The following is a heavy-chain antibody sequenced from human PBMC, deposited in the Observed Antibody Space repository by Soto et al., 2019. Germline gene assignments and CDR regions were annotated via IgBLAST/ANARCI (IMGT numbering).Heavy chain of an antibody. J-gene: IGHJ4*02. CDR3: VREISVPGDHFAY. CDR2: ISSSSSTI. Sequence: GGSLRLSCTASGFTCSSYGMNWVRQAPGKGLEWVSSISSSSSTIYYADSVRGRFTISRDNAKNSLYLQMNSLRDEDTAVYYCVREISVPGDHFAYWAQGTLVTVSS. D-gene: IGHD6-19*01. CDR1: GFTCSSYG. V-gene: IGHV3-48*02.